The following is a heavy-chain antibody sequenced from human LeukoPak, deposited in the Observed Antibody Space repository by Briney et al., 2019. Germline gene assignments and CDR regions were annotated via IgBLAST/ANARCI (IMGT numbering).Heavy chain of an antibody. CDR3: ARGGIPDY. Sequence: SQTLSLTCTVSGGSISRGSYHWSWIRQPAGKGLEWIGRFYTSGTPIYNPSPKSRVTILVDTSRNQFSLKLTSVTAADTAVYYCARGGIPDYWGQGILVTVSS. CDR1: GGSISRGSYH. J-gene: IGHJ4*02. V-gene: IGHV4-61*02. CDR2: FYTSGTP. D-gene: IGHD2-21*01.